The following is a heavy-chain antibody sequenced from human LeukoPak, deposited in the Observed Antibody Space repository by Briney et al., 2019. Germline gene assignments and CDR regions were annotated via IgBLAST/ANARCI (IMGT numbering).Heavy chain of an antibody. CDR1: GYSISSGYY. J-gene: IGHJ3*02. CDR2: IYTSGIT. D-gene: IGHD2-2*01. V-gene: IGHV4-4*07. CDR3: ARLAVPAVMGAFDI. Sequence: PSETLSLTCTVSGYSISSGYYWSWIRQPAGKGLEWIGRIYTSGITNYNPSLKSRVTMSLDTSKKQFSLKLSSVTAADTAVYYCARLAVPAVMGAFDIWGQGTMVTVSS.